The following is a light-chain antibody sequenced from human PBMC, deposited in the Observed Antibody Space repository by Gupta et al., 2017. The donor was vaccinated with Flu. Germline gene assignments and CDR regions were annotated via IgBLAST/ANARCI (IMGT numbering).Light chain of an antibody. CDR2: DAS. CDR3: QQRSNWPKS. V-gene: IGKV3-11*01. Sequence: EIVFTQSPATLSLSPGESATLSCRASQSVSSYLAWYQQKPGQAPRLLIYDASNRATGIPARFSGSGSGTDFTLTISSLDPEDFAVYYCQQRSNWPKSFGQGTKMEIK. CDR1: QSVSSY. J-gene: IGKJ2*03.